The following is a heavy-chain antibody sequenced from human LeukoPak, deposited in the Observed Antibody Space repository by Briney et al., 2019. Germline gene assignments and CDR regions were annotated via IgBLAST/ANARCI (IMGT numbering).Heavy chain of an antibody. CDR1: GGTFSSYA. Sequence: ASVKVSCKASGGTFSSYAISWVRQATGQGLEWMGWVNPRSGDAGYLQKFQGRLTITRDSSIDTAYMDLSGLSSEDTAVYYCARGVPLGYCTYGVCYPPYYFDYWGQGTLVTASS. J-gene: IGHJ4*02. D-gene: IGHD2-8*01. CDR3: ARGVPLGYCTYGVCYPPYYFDY. CDR2: VNPRSGDA. V-gene: IGHV1-8*03.